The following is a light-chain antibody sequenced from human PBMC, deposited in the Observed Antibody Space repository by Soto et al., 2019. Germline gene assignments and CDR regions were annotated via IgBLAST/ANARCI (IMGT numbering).Light chain of an antibody. CDR2: DVN. J-gene: IGLJ3*02. V-gene: IGLV2-14*01. CDR1: NSDVGGYKY. Sequence: QSALTQPASVSGAPGQSITISCTGTNSDVGGYKYVSWYQQHPGKAPKGMIYDVNNRPSGVSTRFSGSKSGNTASLTISGIHAEGEAHYYCCSYAATSARLFGGGTKLTVL. CDR3: CSYAATSARL.